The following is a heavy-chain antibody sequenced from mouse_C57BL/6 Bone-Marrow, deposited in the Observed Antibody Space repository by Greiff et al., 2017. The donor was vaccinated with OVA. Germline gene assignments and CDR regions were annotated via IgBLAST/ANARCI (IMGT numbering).Heavy chain of an antibody. Sequence: VKLMESGPGLVQPSQSLSITCTVSGFSLTSYGVHWVRQPPGKGLEWLGVIWSGGSTDYNAAFISRLSISKDNSKSQVFFKMNSLQADDTAIYYCAGIYYGSSYYAMDYWGQGTSVTVSS. CDR1: GFSLTSYG. CDR2: IWSGGST. J-gene: IGHJ4*01. CDR3: AGIYYGSSYYAMDY. D-gene: IGHD1-1*01. V-gene: IGHV2-4*01.